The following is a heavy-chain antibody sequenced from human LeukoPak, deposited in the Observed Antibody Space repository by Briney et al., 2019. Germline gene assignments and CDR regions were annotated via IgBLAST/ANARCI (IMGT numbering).Heavy chain of an antibody. Sequence: GGSLRLSXAASGFTFSNAWMSWVRQAPGKGLEWVGRIKSKTDGGTTDYAAPVKGRFTISRDDSKNTLYLQMNSLKTEDTAVYYCTTDPSYHYVWGSYRLDFDYWGQGTLVTVSS. D-gene: IGHD3-16*02. CDR3: TTDPSYHYVWGSYRLDFDY. CDR1: GFTFSNAW. CDR2: IKSKTDGGTT. V-gene: IGHV3-15*01. J-gene: IGHJ4*02.